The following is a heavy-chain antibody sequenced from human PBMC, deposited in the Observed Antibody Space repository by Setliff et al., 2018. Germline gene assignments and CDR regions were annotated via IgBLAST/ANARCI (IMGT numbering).Heavy chain of an antibody. V-gene: IGHV3-30-3*01. CDR3: ARGGDYCGDYRYNWFNP. Sequence: GGSLRLSCGVSEFTFSSYSMNWVRQAPGKGLEWVAVMSLDETNKYYADSVRGRFTISRDISKNTLYLQMNSLRPEDTAVYYCARGGDYCGDYRYNWFNPWGQGTLVTVSS. D-gene: IGHD2-21*02. CDR1: EFTFSSYS. CDR2: MSLDETNK. J-gene: IGHJ5*02.